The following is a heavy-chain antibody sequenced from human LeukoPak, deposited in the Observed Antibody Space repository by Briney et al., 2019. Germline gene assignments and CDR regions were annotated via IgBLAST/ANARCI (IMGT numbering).Heavy chain of an antibody. Sequence: SETLSLTCTVSGGTISSGGYYWSWIRQHPGKGLEWIGYIYYSGSTYYNPSLKSRVTISVDTSKNQFSLKLSSVTAADTAVYYCARGALYSSPLPLFDYWGQGTLVTVSS. CDR1: GGTISSGGYY. J-gene: IGHJ4*02. V-gene: IGHV4-31*03. D-gene: IGHD6-19*01. CDR3: ARGALYSSPLPLFDY. CDR2: IYYSGST.